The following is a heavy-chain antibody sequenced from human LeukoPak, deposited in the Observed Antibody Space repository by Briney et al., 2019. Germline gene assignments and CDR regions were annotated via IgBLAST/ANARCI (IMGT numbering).Heavy chain of an antibody. V-gene: IGHV3-48*01. CDR2: ISSSSSTI. CDR3: AREVFIQEKGSFDI. Sequence: GGSLRLSCAASGFTFSSYAMSWVRQAPGKGLEWVSYISSSSSTIYYADSVKGRFTISRDNAKNSLYLQMNSLRAEDTAVYYCAREVFIQEKGSFDIWGQGTMVTVSS. CDR1: GFTFSSYA. J-gene: IGHJ3*02. D-gene: IGHD2-21*01.